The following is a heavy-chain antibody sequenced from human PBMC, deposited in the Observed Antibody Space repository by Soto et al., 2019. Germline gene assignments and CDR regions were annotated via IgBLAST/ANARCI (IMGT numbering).Heavy chain of an antibody. CDR3: AKGLTTEYFDS. Sequence: GGSLRLSCAASGFTFSDSAMSWVRQAPGKGLEWVSAISAGGGTTYYADSVKGRFTISRDNSKNTLFLQMNSLRAEDTALYYCAKGLTTEYFDSWGQGTLVTVSS. CDR1: GFTFSDSA. D-gene: IGHD4-4*01. J-gene: IGHJ4*02. V-gene: IGHV3-23*01. CDR2: ISAGGGTT.